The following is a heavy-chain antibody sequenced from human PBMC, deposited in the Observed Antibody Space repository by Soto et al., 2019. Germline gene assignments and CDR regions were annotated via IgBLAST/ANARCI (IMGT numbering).Heavy chain of an antibody. J-gene: IGHJ5*02. Sequence: ASVKVSCKASGYTFTSYGISWVRQAPGQGLEWMGWISAYNGNTNYAQKLQGRVTMTTDTSTSTAYMELRSLRSDDTAVYYCARDCRSLVFWIGCRRPSWSDLWGQGTLVTVSS. CDR3: ARDCRSLVFWIGCRRPSWSDL. D-gene: IGHD3-3*01. CDR1: GYTFTSYG. CDR2: ISAYNGNT. V-gene: IGHV1-18*01.